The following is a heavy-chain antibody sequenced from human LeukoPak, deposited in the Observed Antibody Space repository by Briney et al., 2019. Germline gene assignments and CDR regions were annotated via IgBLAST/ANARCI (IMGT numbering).Heavy chain of an antibody. V-gene: IGHV4-59*12. D-gene: IGHD2-2*01. CDR3: AREEIVVVPAAPGYNWFDP. CDR1: SGSITNYY. J-gene: IGHJ5*02. CDR2: IYYSGNT. Sequence: SETLSLTCTVSSGSITNYYWSWIRQPPGKGLEWIGFIYYSGNTNYNPSLKSRVTISVDTSKNQFSLKLSSVTAADTAVYYCAREEIVVVPAAPGYNWFDPWGQGTLVTVSS.